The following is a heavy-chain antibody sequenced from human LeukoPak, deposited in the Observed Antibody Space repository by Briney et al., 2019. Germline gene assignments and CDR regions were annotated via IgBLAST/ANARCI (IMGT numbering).Heavy chain of an antibody. CDR2: IYSGGST. CDR1: GFTVSSYY. Sequence: GGSLRLSCAASGFTVSSYYMTWVRQAPGKGLEWVSVIYSGGSTYYADSVKGLFTISRDNSKNTLYLQMNSLRADDTALYYCAKGSSGWPEVGWGIDYWGQGTLVTVSS. J-gene: IGHJ4*02. CDR3: AKGSSGWPEVGWGIDY. D-gene: IGHD6-19*01. V-gene: IGHV3-53*01.